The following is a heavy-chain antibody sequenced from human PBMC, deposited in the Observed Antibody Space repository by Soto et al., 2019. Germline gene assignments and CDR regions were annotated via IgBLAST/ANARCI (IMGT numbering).Heavy chain of an antibody. CDR1: GYTFTSYG. D-gene: IGHD2-21*02. J-gene: IGHJ6*02. Sequence: QVQLVQSGAEVKKPGASVKVSCKASGYTFTSYGISWVRQAPGQGLEWMGWISAYNGSTNYAQKLQGRVTMTTDTSTSTAYMELRSLRSDDTAVYYCARDADCGGDCYSWYYYGMDVWGQGTTVTVSS. V-gene: IGHV1-18*01. CDR2: ISAYNGST. CDR3: ARDADCGGDCYSWYYYGMDV.